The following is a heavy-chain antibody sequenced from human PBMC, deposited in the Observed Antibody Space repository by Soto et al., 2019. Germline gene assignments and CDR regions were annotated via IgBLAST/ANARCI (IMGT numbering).Heavy chain of an antibody. CDR3: ARHVGDDYVPFDP. CDR2: IYPGYSDT. D-gene: IGHD3-16*01. V-gene: IGHV5-51*01. J-gene: IGHJ5*02. Sequence: GESLKISCKGSGYSFTSYWRGWVRQMPGKGLEWMGIIYPGYSDTRYSPSLQGQVTISADKSISTAYLQWSSLKASDTAMYYRARHVGDDYVPFDPWGQGTLVTVSS. CDR1: GYSFTSYW.